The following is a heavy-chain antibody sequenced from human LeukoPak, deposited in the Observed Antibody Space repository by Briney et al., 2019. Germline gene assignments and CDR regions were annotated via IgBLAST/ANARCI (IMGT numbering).Heavy chain of an antibody. CDR1: GFTFSTYG. CDR2: VSYDGSSI. CDR3: ARDNEHYFDY. V-gene: IGHV3-30*03. D-gene: IGHD1-1*01. J-gene: IGHJ4*02. Sequence: HPGGSLRLSCSGSGFTFSTYGMHWGRQAPGKGLEWVAVVSYDGSSIYYADSVKGRFTISRDNSKNTLYLQMNTLRAEDTAVYYCARDNEHYFDYWGQGSLVTVSS.